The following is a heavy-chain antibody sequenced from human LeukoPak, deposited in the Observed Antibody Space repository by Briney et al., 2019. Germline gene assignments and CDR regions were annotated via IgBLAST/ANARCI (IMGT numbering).Heavy chain of an antibody. CDR1: GFTFSSYA. CDR3: AKSLCSSTSCSVDF. Sequence: GGSLRLSCAASGFTFSSYAMSWVRQAPGKGLEWVSAISGSGGSTYYADSVKGRFTISRDNSKNTLYLQMNSLRAEDTAVYYCAKSLCSSTSCSVDFWGQGTLVTVSS. V-gene: IGHV3-23*01. J-gene: IGHJ4*02. D-gene: IGHD2-2*01. CDR2: ISGSGGST.